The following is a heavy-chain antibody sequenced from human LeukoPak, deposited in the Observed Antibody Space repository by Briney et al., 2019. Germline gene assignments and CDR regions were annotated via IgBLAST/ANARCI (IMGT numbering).Heavy chain of an antibody. CDR3: ARGDPTVTTKQNFDY. D-gene: IGHD4-17*01. V-gene: IGHV3-33*01. CDR1: GFSFSNYD. J-gene: IGHJ4*02. CDR2: IWYDGSNK. Sequence: PGGSLRLSCAASGFSFSNYDMHWVRQAPGKGLVWVAVIWYDGSNKYYADSVKGRFTISRDNSKNTLYLQMNSLRVDDSAVYYCARGDPTVTTKQNFDYWGQGTLVTVSS.